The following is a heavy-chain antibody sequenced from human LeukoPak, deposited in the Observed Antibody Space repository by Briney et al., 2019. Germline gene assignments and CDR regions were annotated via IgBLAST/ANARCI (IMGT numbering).Heavy chain of an antibody. CDR1: TGSLSNYY. V-gene: IGHV4-59*01. CDR3: ARGHIPPQRQFMARRGLRTLPRFAP. J-gene: IGHJ5*02. Sequence: SETLSLTCTVSTGSLSNYYWTWIRQSPGKGLEWIASISSAGKTNSNPSLQSRVTISLDTSKYQLSLKMTSVISADTAVYYCARGHIPPQRQFMARRGLRTLPRFAPWAKETL. D-gene: IGHD6-25*01. CDR2: ISSAGKT.